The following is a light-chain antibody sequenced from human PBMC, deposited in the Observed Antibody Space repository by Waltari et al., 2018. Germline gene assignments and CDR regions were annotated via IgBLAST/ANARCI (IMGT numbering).Light chain of an antibody. CDR2: KND. Sequence: QSVSTKPPYVSATPGQKVNSSCSGSGSNMRHKYVSGYQQLPGTAPKLLIYKNDKRPSGIPDRFSGSKSGTSATLGITGLQTGDEADYYCGTWDSTLNAGVFGGGTKLTVL. J-gene: IGLJ3*02. CDR3: GTWDSTLNAGV. V-gene: IGLV1-51*02. CDR1: GSNMRHKY.